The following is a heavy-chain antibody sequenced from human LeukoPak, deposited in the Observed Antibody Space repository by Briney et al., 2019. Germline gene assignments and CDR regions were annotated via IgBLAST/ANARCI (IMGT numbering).Heavy chain of an antibody. CDR1: GFTLSTYW. J-gene: IGHJ4*02. CDR3: ARGRYNYGY. CDR2: IHQDGSDK. V-gene: IGHV3-7*01. D-gene: IGHD5-18*01. Sequence: GGSLRLSCAASGFTLSTYWMSWVRQAPGKGLEWVANIHQDGSDKYYVDSVKGRFTISRDNAKNSLYLQVNSLRAEDTAVYYCARGRYNYGYWGQGILVTVSS.